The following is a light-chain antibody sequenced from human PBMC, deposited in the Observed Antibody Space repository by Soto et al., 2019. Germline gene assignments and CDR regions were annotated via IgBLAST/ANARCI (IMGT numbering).Light chain of an antibody. CDR3: SSYTTTGALGVV. CDR2: DVT. V-gene: IGLV2-14*01. CDR1: SSDIGSYDY. Sequence: QSVLTQPASVSGSPGQSITISCAGTSSDIGSYDYVCWFQQHPGKAPKLMMYDVTSRPSGVSNRFSGSKSGNTASLTISGLQAEDEADYYCSSYTTTGALGVVFGGGTKLTVL. J-gene: IGLJ2*01.